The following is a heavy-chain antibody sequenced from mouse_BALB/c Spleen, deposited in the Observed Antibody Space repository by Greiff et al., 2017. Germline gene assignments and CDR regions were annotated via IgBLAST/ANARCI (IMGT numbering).Heavy chain of an antibody. CDR1: GFTFSSYT. V-gene: IGHV5-6-4*01. CDR2: ISSGGSYT. J-gene: IGHJ4*01. D-gene: IGHD1-2*01. Sequence: EVQVVESGGGLVKPGGSLKLSCAASGFTFSSYTMSWVRQTPEKRLEWVATISSGGSYTYYPDSVKGRFTISRDNAKNTLYLQMSSLKSEDTAMYYCTRDEFITTATGAMDYWGQGTSVTVSS. CDR3: TRDEFITTATGAMDY.